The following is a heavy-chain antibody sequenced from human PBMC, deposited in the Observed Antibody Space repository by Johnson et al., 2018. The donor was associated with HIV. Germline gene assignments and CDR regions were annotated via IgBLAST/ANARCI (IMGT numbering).Heavy chain of an antibody. V-gene: IGHV3-20*04. J-gene: IGHJ3*02. Sequence: EVQLVESGGGVVRPGGSLRLSCAASGFTFDDYGMSWVRQAPGKGLEWVSGSNWNGGSTGYGDSVKGRFTISRDNAKNSLYLQMNSLRAEDTAVFYCARDAKVGYGDAFDIWGHGTMVTVSS. CDR2: SNWNGGST. CDR1: GFTFDDYG. CDR3: ARDAKVGYGDAFDI. D-gene: IGHD5-12*01.